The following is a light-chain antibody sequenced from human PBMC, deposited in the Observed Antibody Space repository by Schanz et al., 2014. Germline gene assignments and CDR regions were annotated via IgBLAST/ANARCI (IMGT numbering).Light chain of an antibody. Sequence: DIQMTQSPYTLSASVGDRVTITCRASQSIGNWLAWYQQKPGKAPQVLIYDVSSLESGVPSRFGGSGSGTEFTLTISSLQXXXXXXYYCQQHDNYWTFGXXXKVEIK. CDR3: QQHDNYWT. CDR1: QSIGNW. J-gene: IGKJ1*01. V-gene: IGKV1-5*01. CDR2: DVS.